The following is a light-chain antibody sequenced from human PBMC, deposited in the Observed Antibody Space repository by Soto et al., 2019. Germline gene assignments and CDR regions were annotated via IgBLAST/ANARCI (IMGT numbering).Light chain of an antibody. CDR3: QTCGTGIHEI. Sequence: QLVLTQSPSASASLGASVKLTCTLSSGRYTYIIAWHQQLPGRGPRYLLSLDSDGRHNKGAGIPDRFSGSSSGAERYLTISSLQSEDEADYYCQTCGTGIHEIFGGGTKLTVL. CDR1: SGRYTYI. J-gene: IGLJ2*01. V-gene: IGLV4-69*01. CDR2: LDSDGRH.